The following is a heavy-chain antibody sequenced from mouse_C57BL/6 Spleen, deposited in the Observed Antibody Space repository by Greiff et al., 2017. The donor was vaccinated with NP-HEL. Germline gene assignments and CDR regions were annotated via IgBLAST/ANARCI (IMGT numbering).Heavy chain of an antibody. D-gene: IGHD4-1*01. J-gene: IGHJ1*03. CDR3: ARGGEISWDVGYFDV. CDR2: IYPYNGVS. V-gene: IGHV1-31*01. CDR1: GYSFTGYY. Sequence: EVQGVESGPELVKPGASVKISCKASGYSFTGYYMHWVKQSHGNILDWIGYIYPYNGVSSYNQKFKGKATLTVDKSSSAAYMELRSLTSEDSAVYYCARGGEISWDVGYFDVWGTGTTVTVSS.